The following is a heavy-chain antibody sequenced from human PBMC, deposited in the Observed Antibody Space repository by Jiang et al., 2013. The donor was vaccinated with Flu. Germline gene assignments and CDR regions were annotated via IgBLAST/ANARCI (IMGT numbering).Heavy chain of an antibody. D-gene: IGHD1-26*01. CDR2: IYPGDSDT. CDR1: TSYW. J-gene: IGHJ4*02. CDR3: ARPDGEWELTADY. V-gene: IGHV5-51*01. Sequence: TSYWIGWVRQVPGKGLEWMGIIYPGDSDTRYSPSFQGQVTISADKSISTAYLQWSSLKASDTAMYYCARPDGEWELTADYWGQGTLVTVSS.